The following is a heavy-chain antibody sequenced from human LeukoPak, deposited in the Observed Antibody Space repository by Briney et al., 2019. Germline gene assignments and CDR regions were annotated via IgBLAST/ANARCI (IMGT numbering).Heavy chain of an antibody. Sequence: SEILSLTCTVSGGSINNYYWSWIRQPPGKGLEWIGYISYSGSTNYNPSLESRVTISIDTSKNQFSLKVNSVTAADTAVYYCARDRSAAAGSPHFFDYWGQGTLVTVSS. J-gene: IGHJ4*02. CDR3: ARDRSAAAGSPHFFDY. V-gene: IGHV4-59*12. CDR2: ISYSGST. D-gene: IGHD6-13*01. CDR1: GGSINNYY.